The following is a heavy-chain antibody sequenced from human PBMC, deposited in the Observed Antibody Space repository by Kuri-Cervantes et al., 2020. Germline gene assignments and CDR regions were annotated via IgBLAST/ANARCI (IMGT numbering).Heavy chain of an antibody. J-gene: IGHJ5*02. CDR3: ARDRGLYGRYNWFDP. CDR2: IIPIFGTA. CDR1: GGTFSSYA. D-gene: IGHD3-10*01. V-gene: IGHV1-69*05. Sequence: SVKVSCKAPGGTFSSYAISWVRQAPGQGLEWMGGIIPIFGTANYAQKFQGRVTITTDESTSTAYMELSRLRSDDTAVYYCARDRGLYGRYNWFDPWGQGTLVTVSS.